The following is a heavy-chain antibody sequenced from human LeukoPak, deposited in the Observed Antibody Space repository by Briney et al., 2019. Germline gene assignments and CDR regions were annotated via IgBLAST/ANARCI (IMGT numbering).Heavy chain of an antibody. V-gene: IGHV3-23*01. Sequence: PGGSLRLSCAASVFTFSSYAMSWVRQAPGKGLEWVSGISDSGGTTYYADSVKGRFTIARDNSKKTLYLQMNNLRVEDTAVYYCARVQFQWFDPWGQGTLVTVSS. CDR3: ARVQFQWFDP. J-gene: IGHJ5*02. CDR1: VFTFSSYA. CDR2: ISDSGGTT. D-gene: IGHD6-19*01.